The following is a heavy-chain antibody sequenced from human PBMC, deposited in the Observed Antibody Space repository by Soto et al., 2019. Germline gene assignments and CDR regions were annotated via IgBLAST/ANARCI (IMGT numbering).Heavy chain of an antibody. CDR2: ISSNGDHT. CDR3: VIPTSGYSYGYDY. V-gene: IGHV3-64D*06. CDR1: GFIFSSDW. J-gene: IGHJ4*02. D-gene: IGHD5-18*01. Sequence: PGGSLRLSCAASGFIFSSDWMHWVRQAPGKGLEYVSAISSNGDHTYYADSVKGRFTISRDNSENTLYLQMSSLRPEDTAVYYCVIPTSGYSYGYDYWGQGTLVTVSS.